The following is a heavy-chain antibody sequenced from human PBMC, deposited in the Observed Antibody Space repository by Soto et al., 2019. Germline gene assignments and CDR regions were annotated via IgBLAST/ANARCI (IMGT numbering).Heavy chain of an antibody. CDR2: MNPNSGNT. J-gene: IGHJ4*02. D-gene: IGHD3-22*01. V-gene: IGHV1-8*01. CDR1: GYTFTSYD. CDR3: AREKSSGYYYDY. Sequence: QVQLVQSGAEVKKPGASVKVSCKASGYTFTSYDINWVRQATGQGLEWMGWMNPNSGNTAYAQKXXGXXTMTRNTSISTAYMELSSLRSEHTAVYYCAREKSSGYYYDYWGQGTLVTVSS.